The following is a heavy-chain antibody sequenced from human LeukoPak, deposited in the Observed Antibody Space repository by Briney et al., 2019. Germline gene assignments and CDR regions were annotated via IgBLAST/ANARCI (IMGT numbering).Heavy chain of an antibody. CDR1: GYSXTSYG. Sequence: ASVKLSCKASGYSXTSYGITGERQAPGQGLEWMAWISGYNGNTKYAQKFQGRVTMTTDTSTSTAYMELRSLRSDDTAVYYCARDYGDYPSYWGQGNLVTVSS. J-gene: IGHJ4*02. D-gene: IGHD4-17*01. V-gene: IGHV1-18*01. CDR3: ARDYGDYPSY. CDR2: ISGYNGNT.